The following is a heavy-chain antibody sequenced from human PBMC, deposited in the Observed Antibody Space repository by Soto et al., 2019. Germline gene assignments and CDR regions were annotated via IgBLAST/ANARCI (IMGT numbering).Heavy chain of an antibody. CDR3: ARHQWLARRYFDY. CDR2: INHSGST. D-gene: IGHD6-19*01. Sequence: PSETLSLTCAVYGGSFSGYYWSWIRQPPGKGLEWIGEINHSGSTNYNPSLKSRVTISVDTSKNQFSLKLSSVTAAATAVYYCARHQWLARRYFDYWGQGTLVTVSS. J-gene: IGHJ4*02. CDR1: GGSFSGYY. V-gene: IGHV4-34*01.